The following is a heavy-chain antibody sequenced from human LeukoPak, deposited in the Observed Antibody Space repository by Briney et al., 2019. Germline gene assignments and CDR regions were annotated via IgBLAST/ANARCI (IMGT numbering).Heavy chain of an antibody. D-gene: IGHD6-13*01. V-gene: IGHV4-39*07. Sequence: PSETLSLTCTVSGGSISSSSYYWGWIRQPPGKGLEWIGSIYYSGSTYYNPSLKNRVTISVDTSKNQFSLKVSSVTAADTAVYYCARDGDSSRLFDPWGQGTLVTVSS. CDR2: IYYSGST. CDR1: GGSISSSSYY. CDR3: ARDGDSSRLFDP. J-gene: IGHJ5*02.